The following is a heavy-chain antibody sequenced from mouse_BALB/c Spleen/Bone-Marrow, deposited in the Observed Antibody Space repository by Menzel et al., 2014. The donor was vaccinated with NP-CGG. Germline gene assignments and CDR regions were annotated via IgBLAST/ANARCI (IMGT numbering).Heavy chain of an antibody. CDR1: GYNFISYW. J-gene: IGHJ4*01. CDR3: ARNYDYDGGYYAMDY. CDR2: INPSTGYT. Sequence: QVQLKESGAELAKPGASVKMSCKASGYNFISYWMHWVKQSPGQGLEWIGYINPSTGYTEYNQKFKDKATLTADKSSSKAYMQLSSLTSEDSAVYYCARNYDYDGGYYAMDYWGQGTSVTVSS. V-gene: IGHV1-7*01. D-gene: IGHD2-4*01.